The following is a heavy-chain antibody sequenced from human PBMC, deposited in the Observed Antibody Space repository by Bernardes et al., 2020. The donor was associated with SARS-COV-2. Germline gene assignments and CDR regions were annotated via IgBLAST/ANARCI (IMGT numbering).Heavy chain of an antibody. CDR1: GFTFSSYA. CDR3: ARDPMITFGGVIGYYYYYGMDV. V-gene: IGHV3-30-3*01. J-gene: IGHJ6*02. D-gene: IGHD3-16*02. Sequence: GGSLRLSCAASGFTFSSYAMHWVRQAPGKGLEWVAVISYDGSNKYYADSVKGRFTISRDNSKNTLYLQMNSLRAEDTAVYYCARDPMITFGGVIGYYYYYGMDVWGQGTTVTVSS. CDR2: ISYDGSNK.